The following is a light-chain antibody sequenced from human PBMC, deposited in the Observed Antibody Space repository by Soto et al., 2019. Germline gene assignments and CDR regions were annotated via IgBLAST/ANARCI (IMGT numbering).Light chain of an antibody. CDR3: QQYDNLPPFT. CDR1: QDIRTS. Sequence: DIQMTQSPSSLSASVGARVSITCQASQDIRTSLSWFQQKPGRAPKLLIYGASSLGTGVPSRFRGSGSGTDFSFTISSLQPEDIATYYCQQYDNLPPFTFGPGTKVDIK. J-gene: IGKJ3*01. V-gene: IGKV1-33*01. CDR2: GAS.